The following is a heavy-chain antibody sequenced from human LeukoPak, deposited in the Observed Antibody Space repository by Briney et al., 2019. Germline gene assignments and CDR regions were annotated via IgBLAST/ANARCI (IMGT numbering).Heavy chain of an antibody. CDR3: ASFWSHYYYMDV. CDR1: GFTFDSYA. J-gene: IGHJ6*03. CDR2: ISRGSTYI. D-gene: IGHD3-3*01. Sequence: GGSLRLSCTVSGFTFDSYAMIWVRQAPGKGLEWISSISRGSTYIYYADSVRGRFTISRDNAGDSLFLQMNSLRAEDTAVYYCASFWSHYYYMDVWGKGTTVLVSS. V-gene: IGHV3-21*01.